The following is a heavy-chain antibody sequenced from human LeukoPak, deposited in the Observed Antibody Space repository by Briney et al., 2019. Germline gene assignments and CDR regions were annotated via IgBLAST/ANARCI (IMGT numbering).Heavy chain of an antibody. D-gene: IGHD6-19*01. V-gene: IGHV3-48*03. CDR2: IGRSASAM. J-gene: IGHJ4*02. CDR3: AKDMAYSSGWYGIDY. CDR1: GFTLSEYE. Sequence: GGSLRLSCAASGFTLSEYEMNWVRQAPGKGLEWVSYIGRSASAMYNANSVKGRFTISRDNSKNSLYLQMNSLRTEDTALYYCAKDMAYSSGWYGIDYWGQGTLVTVSS.